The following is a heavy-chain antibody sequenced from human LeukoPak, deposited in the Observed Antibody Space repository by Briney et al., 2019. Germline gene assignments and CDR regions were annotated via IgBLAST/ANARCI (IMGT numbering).Heavy chain of an antibody. CDR1: GFNFNNHA. J-gene: IGHJ6*03. CDR2: VCGSGGRT. CDR3: AKGSRYNSGLLHYMDV. V-gene: IGHV3-23*01. Sequence: PGGSLRLPCAASGFNFNNHAMSWVRQAPGKGLEWVSGVCGSGGRTNYVGSVKGRFTISRDNSKNTVHLQLESLRVEDTAVYYCAKGSRYNSGLLHYMDVWGKGTTVTVSS. D-gene: IGHD5-12*01.